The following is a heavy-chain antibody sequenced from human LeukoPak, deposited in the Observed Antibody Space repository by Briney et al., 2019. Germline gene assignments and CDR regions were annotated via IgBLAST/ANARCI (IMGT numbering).Heavy chain of an antibody. V-gene: IGHV4-31*03. CDR1: GGSVNSGAYY. J-gene: IGHJ4*02. Sequence: SETLSLTCTVSGGSVNSGAYYWIWIRQSPGKGLEWIGQIFFTGRTDYNPSLKSRLAISIDTSRDQFSLELSSVSAADTATYYCARDRASGMDEWGQGILVTVSS. CDR2: IFFTGRT. D-gene: IGHD3-10*01. CDR3: ARDRASGMDE.